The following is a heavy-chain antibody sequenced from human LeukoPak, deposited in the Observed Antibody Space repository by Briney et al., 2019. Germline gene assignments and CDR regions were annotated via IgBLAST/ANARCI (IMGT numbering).Heavy chain of an antibody. D-gene: IGHD2-2*01. J-gene: IGHJ6*03. Sequence: PGGSLRLSCAASGFTFSSYSMNWVRQAPGKGLEWVSSISSSSSYIYYADSVKGRFTISRDNAKNSLYLQMNSLRAEDTAVYYCARGFFTQQDPYYMDVWGKGTTVTVSS. CDR3: ARGFFTQQDPYYMDV. CDR2: ISSSSSYI. CDR1: GFTFSSYS. V-gene: IGHV3-21*01.